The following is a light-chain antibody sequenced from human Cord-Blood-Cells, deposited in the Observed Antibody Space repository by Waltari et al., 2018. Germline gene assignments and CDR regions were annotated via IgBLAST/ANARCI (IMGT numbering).Light chain of an antibody. CDR1: ASGLYSSNNKNY. J-gene: IGKJ1*01. CDR2: WAS. V-gene: IGKV4-1*01. Sequence: DLVMTHSPALLAFSVGEGATINRETSASGLYSSNNKNYLDWYQQKPGQPPKLLIYWASTRETGVPERFSGSGSGTDFTFTISSLQAEDVAVYYCQQYYSPPLTFGQGTKVEIK. CDR3: QQYYSPPLT.